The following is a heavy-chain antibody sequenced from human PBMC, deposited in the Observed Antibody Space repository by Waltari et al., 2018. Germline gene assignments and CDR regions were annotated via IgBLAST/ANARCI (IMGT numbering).Heavy chain of an antibody. D-gene: IGHD5-18*01. CDR3: ARDDSYGQFMRFDF. CDR1: GLTVSRNY. Sequence: EVQLVESGGGLIQPGGSLRLSCEASGLTVSRNYMSWVRQAPGKGLEWLSAIYSGGNTFYADSVKGRFNISIDNSKNTLYLQMNSLRVDDTAVYYCARDDSYGQFMRFDFWGQGTVLTVSS. CDR2: IYSGGNT. V-gene: IGHV3-53*01. J-gene: IGHJ4*02.